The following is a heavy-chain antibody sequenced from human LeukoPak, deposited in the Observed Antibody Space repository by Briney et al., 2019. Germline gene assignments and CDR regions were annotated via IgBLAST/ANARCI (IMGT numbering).Heavy chain of an antibody. CDR2: INPSGGST. Sequence: ASVKVSCKASGYTFTSYAMNWVRQAPGQGLEWMGIINPSGGSTSYAQKFQGRVTITRNTSISTAYMELSSLRSKDTAVYYCAREYVAARGDYFDYWGQGTLVTVSS. V-gene: IGHV1-46*01. D-gene: IGHD6-19*01. J-gene: IGHJ4*02. CDR1: GYTFTSYA. CDR3: AREYVAARGDYFDY.